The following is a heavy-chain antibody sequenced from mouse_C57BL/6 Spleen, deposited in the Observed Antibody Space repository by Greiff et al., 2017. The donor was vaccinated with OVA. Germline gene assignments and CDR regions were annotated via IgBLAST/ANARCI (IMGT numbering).Heavy chain of an antibody. Sequence: VKVVESGAELVKPGASVKMSCKASGYTFTTYPIEWMKQNHGKSLEWIGNFHPYNDDTKYNEKFKGKATLTVEKSSSTVYLELSRLTSDDSAVYYCARRAQLAGFAYWGQGTLVTVSA. J-gene: IGHJ3*01. CDR2: FHPYNDDT. CDR3: ARRAQLAGFAY. D-gene: IGHD1-1*01. CDR1: GYTFTTYP. V-gene: IGHV1-47*01.